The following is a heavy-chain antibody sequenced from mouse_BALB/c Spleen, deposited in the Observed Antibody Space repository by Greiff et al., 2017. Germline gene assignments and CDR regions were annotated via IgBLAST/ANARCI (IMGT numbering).Heavy chain of an antibody. Sequence: EVMLVESGPGLVKPSQTVSLTCTVTGISITTGNYRWSWIRQFPGNKLEWIGYIYYSGTITYNPSLTSRTTITRDTSKNQFFLEMNSLTAEDTATYYCAREKSYGSSRYFDVWGAGTTVTVSS. V-gene: IGHV3-5*02. CDR2: IYYSGTI. CDR3: AREKSYGSSRYFDV. J-gene: IGHJ1*01. D-gene: IGHD1-1*01. CDR1: GISITTGNYR.